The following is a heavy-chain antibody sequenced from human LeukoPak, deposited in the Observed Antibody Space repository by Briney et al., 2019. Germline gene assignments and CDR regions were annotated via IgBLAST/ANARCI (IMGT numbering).Heavy chain of an antibody. D-gene: IGHD3-9*01. V-gene: IGHV3-30*09. CDR3: AREGHYDILTGYSPVEYYFYYMDV. CDR1: GFTFSHYG. CDR2: ISSDGVEK. Sequence: GGSLRLSCEASGFTFSHYGIHWVRQTPGKGLEWVAAISSDGVEKHYADSVKGRFAISRDNSKSTLYLQMNSLRAEDTALYYCAREGHYDILTGYSPVEYYFYYMDVWGKGTTVTVSS. J-gene: IGHJ6*03.